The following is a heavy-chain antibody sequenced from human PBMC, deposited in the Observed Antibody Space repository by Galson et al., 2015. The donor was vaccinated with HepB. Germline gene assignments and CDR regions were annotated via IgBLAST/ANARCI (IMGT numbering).Heavy chain of an antibody. J-gene: IGHJ4*02. CDR1: GFTFSSYA. Sequence: SLRLSCAASGFTFSSYAMHWVRQAPGKGLEWVAVISYDGSNKYYADSVKGRFTISRDNSKNTLYLQMNSLRAEGTAVYYCAREVGLAAAGFYYFDYCGQGTLVTVSS. D-gene: IGHD6-13*01. CDR2: ISYDGSNK. CDR3: AREVGLAAAGFYYFDY. V-gene: IGHV3-30*04.